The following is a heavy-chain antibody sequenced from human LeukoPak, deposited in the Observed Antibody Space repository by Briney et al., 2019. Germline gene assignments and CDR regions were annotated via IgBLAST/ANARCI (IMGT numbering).Heavy chain of an antibody. CDR3: ASNWQWPPMDV. D-gene: IGHD6-19*01. CDR2: IYSGGST. J-gene: IGHJ6*02. CDR1: GFTVSSNY. V-gene: IGHV3-66*01. Sequence: PGGSLRLSCAASGFTVSSNYMTWVRQAPGKGLEWVSVIYSGGSTYYADSVKGRFTISRDNSKNTLYLQMNSLRAEDTAVYYCASNWQWPPMDVWGQGTTVTVSS.